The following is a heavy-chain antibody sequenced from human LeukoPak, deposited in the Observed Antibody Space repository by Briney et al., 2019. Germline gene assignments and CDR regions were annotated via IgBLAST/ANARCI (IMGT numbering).Heavy chain of an antibody. CDR1: GGSMTHYF. D-gene: IGHD2-2*01. CDR3: ARATQRYCSGTTCFPYWFDT. V-gene: IGHV4-4*09. Sequence: SETLSLTCTVSGGSMTHYFWNWIRQPPGEGLEWIGYTHTSGSPDYSRSLKSRVTISLDTSKNQFYLMLSSVTAADTAVYFCARATQRYCSGTTCFPYWFDTWGQGTLATVSS. CDR2: THTSGSP. J-gene: IGHJ5*02.